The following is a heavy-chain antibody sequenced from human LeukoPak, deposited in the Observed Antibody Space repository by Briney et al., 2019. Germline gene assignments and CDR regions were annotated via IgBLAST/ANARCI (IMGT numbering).Heavy chain of an antibody. CDR1: GYTFTSYT. Sequence: ASVKVSCKASGYTFTSYTMHWVRQAPGQRLEWMGWINAGNGNTKYSQKFQGRVTITRDTSASTAYMELSSLRSEDTAVYYCARPPVYSSGWGVDYWGQGTLVTVSS. CDR3: ARPPVYSSGWGVDY. J-gene: IGHJ4*02. V-gene: IGHV1-3*01. CDR2: INAGNGNT. D-gene: IGHD6-19*01.